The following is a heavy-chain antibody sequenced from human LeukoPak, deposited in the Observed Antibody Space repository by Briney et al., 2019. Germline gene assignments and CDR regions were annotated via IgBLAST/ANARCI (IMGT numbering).Heavy chain of an antibody. J-gene: IGHJ4*02. Sequence: ASVKVSCKASGYTFTSYAMHWVRQAPGQRLEWMGSINAGNGNTKYSQKFQGRVTIIRDTSASTAYMELSSLRSEDTAVYYCARVGAAAGPYYFDYWGQGTLVTVSS. D-gene: IGHD6-13*01. CDR1: GYTFTSYA. V-gene: IGHV1-3*01. CDR2: INAGNGNT. CDR3: ARVGAAAGPYYFDY.